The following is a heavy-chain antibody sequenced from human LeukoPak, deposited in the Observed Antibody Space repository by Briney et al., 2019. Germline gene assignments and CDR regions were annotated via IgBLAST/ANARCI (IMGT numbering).Heavy chain of an antibody. D-gene: IGHD5-18*01. Sequence: SETLSLTCAVYGGSFSGYYWSWIRQPPGKGLEWIGYIYYSGSTNYNPSLKSRVTISVDTSKNQFSLKLSSVTAADTAVYYCARRRLSSYGLDYFDYWGQGTLVTVSS. V-gene: IGHV4-59*08. J-gene: IGHJ4*02. CDR2: IYYSGST. CDR1: GGSFSGYY. CDR3: ARRRLSSYGLDYFDY.